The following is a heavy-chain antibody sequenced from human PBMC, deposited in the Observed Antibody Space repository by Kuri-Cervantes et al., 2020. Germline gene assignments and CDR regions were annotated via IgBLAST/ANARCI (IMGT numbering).Heavy chain of an antibody. D-gene: IGHD5-18*01. V-gene: IGHV4-30-4*01. Sequence: SETLSLTCTVSGGSISSGDYYWSWIRQPPGKGLEWIGYIYYSGSTNYNPSLKSRVTISVDTSKNQFSLKLSSVTAADTAVYYCARAYSYGSYYFDYWGQGTLVTVSS. CDR3: ARAYSYGSYYFDY. CDR2: IYYSGST. CDR1: GGSISSGDYY. J-gene: IGHJ4*02.